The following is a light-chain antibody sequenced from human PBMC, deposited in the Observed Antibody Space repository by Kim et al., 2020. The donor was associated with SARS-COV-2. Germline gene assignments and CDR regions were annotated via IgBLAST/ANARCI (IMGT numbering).Light chain of an antibody. J-gene: IGKJ5*01. CDR1: QGINIG. CDR3: HQYNAFPIT. CDR2: DAS. Sequence: AVQLTQSPSSLSASVGDSVTITCRTSQGINIGLAWYQQKPGKAPDLLIYDASSFKSGVPSRFSGSGSGTLFTLTISSLQPEDFATYYCHQYNAFPITLGQGTRLEIK. V-gene: IGKV1-13*02.